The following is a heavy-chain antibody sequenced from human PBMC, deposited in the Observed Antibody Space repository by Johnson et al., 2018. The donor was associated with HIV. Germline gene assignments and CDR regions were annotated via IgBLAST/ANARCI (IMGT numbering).Heavy chain of an antibody. CDR2: VTGTGGDT. J-gene: IGHJ3*01. CDR1: GFTFSSYG. D-gene: IGHD6-13*01. V-gene: IGHV3-23*04. Sequence: VQLVESGGGLVQPGGSLRLSCAASGFTFSSYGMSWVRQAPGKGLEWVSGVTGTGGDTYYAESVKGRFTISRDNAKNSLYLQMNSLRVEDTALYYCARLMAARTLDDAFDLWGQGTMVTVSS. CDR3: ARLMAARTLDDAFDL.